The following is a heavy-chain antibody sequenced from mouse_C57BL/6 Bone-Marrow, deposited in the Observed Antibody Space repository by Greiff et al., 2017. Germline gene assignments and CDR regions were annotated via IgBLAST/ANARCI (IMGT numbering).Heavy chain of an antibody. V-gene: IGHV5-17*01. Sequence: EVQGVESGGGLVQPGGSLKLSCAASGFTFSDYGMHWVRQAPEKGLEWVAYISSGSSTIYYADTVKGRFTISRDNAKNTLFLQMTSLRSQDTAMYYCARLRSYFDYWGQGTTLTVSS. CDR1: GFTFSDYG. CDR3: ARLRSYFDY. J-gene: IGHJ2*01. D-gene: IGHD1-1*01. CDR2: ISSGSSTI.